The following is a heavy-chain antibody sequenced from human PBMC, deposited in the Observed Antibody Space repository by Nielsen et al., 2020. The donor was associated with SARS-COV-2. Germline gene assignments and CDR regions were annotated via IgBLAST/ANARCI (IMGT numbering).Heavy chain of an antibody. V-gene: IGHV3-73*01. Sequence: GESLKISCAASGFTFSGSAMHWVRQASGKGLEWVGRIRSKANSYATAYAASVKGRFTISRGDSKNTAYLQMNSLKTEDTAVYYCRDGMDVWGQGTTVTVSS. J-gene: IGHJ6*02. CDR1: GFTFSGSA. CDR3: RDGMDV. CDR2: IRSKANSYAT.